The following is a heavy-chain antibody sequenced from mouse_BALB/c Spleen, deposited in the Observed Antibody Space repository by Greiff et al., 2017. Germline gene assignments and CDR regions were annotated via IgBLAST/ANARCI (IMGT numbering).Heavy chain of an antibody. CDR3: ARRGDTRIPFDY. Sequence: QVQLQQSGPELVKPGASVKISCKASGYAFSSSWMNWVKQRPGQGLEWIGRIYPGDGDTNYNGKFKGKATLTADKSSSTAYMQLSSLTSVDSAVYICARRGDTRIPFDYWGQGTTLTVSS. CDR1: GYAFSSSW. V-gene: IGHV1-82*01. J-gene: IGHJ2*01. CDR2: IYPGDGDT. D-gene: IGHD3-3*01.